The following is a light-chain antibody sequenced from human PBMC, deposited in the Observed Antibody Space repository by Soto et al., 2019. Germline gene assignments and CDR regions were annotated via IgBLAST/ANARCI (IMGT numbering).Light chain of an antibody. CDR2: GNS. CDR1: SSNIRAGYD. J-gene: IGLJ1*01. V-gene: IGLV1-40*01. Sequence: QSVLTQPPSVSGVPGQRVTISCTGSSSNIRAGYDVHWYQQLPGTAPKLLIYGNSNRPSGVPDRFSGSKSGTSASLAITGLQAEDEADYYCQSYDSSLSGYVFGTGTKVTVL. CDR3: QSYDSSLSGYV.